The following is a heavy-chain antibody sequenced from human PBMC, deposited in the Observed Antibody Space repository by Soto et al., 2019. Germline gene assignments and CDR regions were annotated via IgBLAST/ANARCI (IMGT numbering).Heavy chain of an antibody. CDR3: ARGTGSKQSWYLN. D-gene: IGHD6-13*01. CDR2: IYNNGRT. Sequence: KTSETLSLTCTVSGGSISSSSWSWIRQPPGRGLEWIGYIYNNGRTDYNPSLKSRVTTSVDTSKNHFSLKLSSVTPADTAVYYCARGTGSKQSWYLNWGQGTLVTVSS. J-gene: IGHJ4*02. V-gene: IGHV4-59*01. CDR1: GGSISSSS.